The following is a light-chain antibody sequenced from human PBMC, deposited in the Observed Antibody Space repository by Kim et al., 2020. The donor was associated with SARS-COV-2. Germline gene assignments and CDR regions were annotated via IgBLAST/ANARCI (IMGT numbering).Light chain of an antibody. CDR2: DAS. Sequence: ETVLTQSPATLSLSPGGRATLSCRADQSVKNYLAWYQHKPGQAPRLLIYDASRRATGIPSRFSGTGSGTDFTLTISSLEPEDFADYYCQHRYNFGQGTRLEIK. V-gene: IGKV3-11*01. CDR1: QSVKNY. CDR3: QHRYN. J-gene: IGKJ5*01.